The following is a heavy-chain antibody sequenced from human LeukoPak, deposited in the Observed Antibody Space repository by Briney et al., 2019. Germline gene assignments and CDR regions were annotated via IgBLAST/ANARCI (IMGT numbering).Heavy chain of an antibody. CDR1: GYTFTSYY. V-gene: IGHV1-46*04. D-gene: IGHD6-13*01. J-gene: IGHJ4*02. CDR2: INPSDGST. Sequence: GASVKVSCKASGYTFTSYYMHWVRQAPGQGLEGRGIINPSDGSTTDTEKLQGRVTMTRDTSTSTLYMEVSSLRSEDTAVYYCAREMGATAGAHFDYWGQGTLVTVSS. CDR3: AREMGATAGAHFDY.